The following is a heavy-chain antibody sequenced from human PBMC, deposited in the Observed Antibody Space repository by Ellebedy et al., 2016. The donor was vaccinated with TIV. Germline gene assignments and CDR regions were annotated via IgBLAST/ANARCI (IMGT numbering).Heavy chain of an antibody. D-gene: IGHD6-13*01. CDR3: ASLGYTSSWSSNTPSDS. Sequence: GESLKISCTASGFTFSYYWMHWVRQAPGKGLEWVSRIDSDGHTTRYADLVEGRFTISRDNSRNTLYLQMNSLRTEDTAVYYCASLGYTSSWSSNTPSDSWGQGTLVTVSS. CDR1: GFTFSYYW. J-gene: IGHJ4*02. V-gene: IGHV3-74*01. CDR2: IDSDGHTT.